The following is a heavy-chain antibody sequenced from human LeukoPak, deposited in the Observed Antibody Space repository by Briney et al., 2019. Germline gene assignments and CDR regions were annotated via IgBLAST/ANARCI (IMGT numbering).Heavy chain of an antibody. CDR3: YLVGATTLGRRSYFDY. Sequence: GGSLRFSCAASGFTFSSYSMNWVRQAPGKGLEWVSYISSSSSTIYYADSVKGRFTISRDNAKNSLYLQMNSLRAEDTAVYHCYLVGATTLGRRSYFDYWGQGTLVTVPS. J-gene: IGHJ4*02. CDR1: GFTFSSYS. V-gene: IGHV3-48*01. CDR2: ISSSSSTI. D-gene: IGHD1-26*01.